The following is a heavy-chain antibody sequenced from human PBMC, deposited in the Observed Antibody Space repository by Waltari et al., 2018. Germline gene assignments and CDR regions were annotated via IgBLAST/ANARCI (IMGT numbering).Heavy chain of an antibody. CDR3: AKAESSGLQSPFEY. Sequence: EVQLVESGGGLVQPGRSLRLSCAASGFTFDDYAMHWVRPAPGKGLEWVSGISWNSGSIGYADSVKGRFTISRDNAKNSLYLQMNSLRAEDMALYYCAKAESSGLQSPFEYWGQGTLVTVSS. CDR2: ISWNSGSI. CDR1: GFTFDDYA. V-gene: IGHV3-9*03. D-gene: IGHD4-4*01. J-gene: IGHJ4*02.